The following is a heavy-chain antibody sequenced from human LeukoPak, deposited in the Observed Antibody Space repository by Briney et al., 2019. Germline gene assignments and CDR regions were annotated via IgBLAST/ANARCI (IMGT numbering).Heavy chain of an antibody. CDR2: IIPIFGTA. CDR1: GGTFSSYA. Sequence: ASVKVSCKASGGTFSSYAISWVRQAPGQGLEWMGGIIPIFGTANYAQKFQGRVTITADESTSTAYMELSSLRSEDTAVYYCARAIAVAGHFDYWGQETLVTVSS. CDR3: ARAIAVAGHFDY. J-gene: IGHJ4*02. D-gene: IGHD6-19*01. V-gene: IGHV1-69*13.